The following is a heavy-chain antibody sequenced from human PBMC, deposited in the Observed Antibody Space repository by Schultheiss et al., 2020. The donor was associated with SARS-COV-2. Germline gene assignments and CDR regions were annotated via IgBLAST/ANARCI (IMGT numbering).Heavy chain of an antibody. D-gene: IGHD6-19*01. CDR1: GFTFSSYA. V-gene: IGHV3-23*01. J-gene: IGHJ4*02. CDR2: ISGSGGST. CDR3: ARDLIIAVAGTGFDY. Sequence: GGSLRLSCAASGFTFSSYAMSWVRQAPGKGLEWVSAISGSGGSTYYADSVKGRFTISRDNSKNTLYLQMNSLRAEDTAVYYCARDLIIAVAGTGFDYWGQGTLVTVSS.